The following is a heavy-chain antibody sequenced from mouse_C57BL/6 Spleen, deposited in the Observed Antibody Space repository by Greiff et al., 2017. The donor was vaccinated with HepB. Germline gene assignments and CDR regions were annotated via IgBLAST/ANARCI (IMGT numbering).Heavy chain of an antibody. D-gene: IGHD1-1*01. Sequence: VKLQESGPELVKPGASVKISCKASGYAFSSSWMNWVKQRPGKGLEWIGRIYPGDGDTNYNGKFKGKATLTADKSSSTAYMQLSSLTSEDSAVYFCARDYGSSSYYAMDYWGQGTSVTVSS. V-gene: IGHV1-82*01. CDR2: IYPGDGDT. CDR3: ARDYGSSSYYAMDY. J-gene: IGHJ4*01. CDR1: GYAFSSSW.